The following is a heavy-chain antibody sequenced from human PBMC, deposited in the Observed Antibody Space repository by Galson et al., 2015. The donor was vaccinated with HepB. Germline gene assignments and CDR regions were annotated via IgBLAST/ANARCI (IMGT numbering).Heavy chain of an antibody. V-gene: IGHV3-72*01. CDR2: IRDKTNNYNT. CDR1: GFTFSDHS. CDR3: ARAYCSGDCYMVGV. J-gene: IGHJ4*02. Sequence: SLRLSCAASGFTFSDHSMDWVRQAPGKGLEWVGRIRDKTNNYNTDYAASVKGRFTISRDGSKNSLYLQMNSLKTEDTAVYYCARAYCSGDCYMVGVWGQGTLVIVSS. D-gene: IGHD2-21*02.